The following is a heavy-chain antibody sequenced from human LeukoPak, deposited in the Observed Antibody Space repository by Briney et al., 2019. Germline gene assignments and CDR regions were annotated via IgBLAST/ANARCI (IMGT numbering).Heavy chain of an antibody. J-gene: IGHJ4*02. CDR2: IYHSGST. CDR3: ARDPVGATHWVRGFDY. D-gene: IGHD1-26*01. Sequence: SETLSLTCTVSGYSISSGYYWGWIRQPPGKGLEWIGSIYHSGSTYYNPSLKSRVTISVDTSKNQFSLKLSSVTAADTAVYYCARDPVGATHWVRGFDYWGQGTLVTVSS. CDR1: GYSISSGYY. V-gene: IGHV4-38-2*02.